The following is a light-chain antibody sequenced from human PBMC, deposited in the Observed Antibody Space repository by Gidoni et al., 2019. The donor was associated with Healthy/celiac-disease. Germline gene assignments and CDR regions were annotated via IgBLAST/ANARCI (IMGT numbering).Light chain of an antibody. Sequence: DIVMTQSPATLSVSPGESATLSCRASQSVSSNLAWYQQKPGQAPRLLIYGASTRATGIPARFSGSGSGTEFTLTISRLESEDFAVYYCQQYNNWPHTFGQGTKVEIK. CDR1: QSVSSN. CDR3: QQYNNWPHT. CDR2: GAS. V-gene: IGKV3-15*01. J-gene: IGKJ1*01.